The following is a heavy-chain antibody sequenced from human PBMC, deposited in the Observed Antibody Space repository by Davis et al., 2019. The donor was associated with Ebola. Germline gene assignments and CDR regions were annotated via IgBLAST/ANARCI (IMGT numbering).Heavy chain of an antibody. J-gene: IGHJ4*02. D-gene: IGHD6-19*01. Sequence: PGGSLRLSCAASGFTFSSYAMSWVRQAPGKGLEWVSAISGSGGSTYYADSVKGRFTISRDNAKNSLYLQMNSLRAEDTALYYCARARGSGWYIDYWGQGTLVTVSS. V-gene: IGHV3-23*01. CDR3: ARARGSGWYIDY. CDR2: ISGSGGST. CDR1: GFTFSSYA.